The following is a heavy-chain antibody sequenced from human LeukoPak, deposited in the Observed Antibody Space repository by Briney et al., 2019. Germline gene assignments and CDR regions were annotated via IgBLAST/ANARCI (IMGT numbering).Heavy chain of an antibody. Sequence: PSETLSLTCTVSGGSISSYYWSWIRQPPGKGLEWIGYIYTSGSTNYNPSLKSRVTISVDTSKNQFSLKLSSVTAADTAVYYCARHKAAAGIFDYWGQGTLVTVSS. D-gene: IGHD6-13*01. CDR3: ARHKAAAGIFDY. J-gene: IGHJ4*02. CDR2: IYTSGST. V-gene: IGHV4-4*09. CDR1: GGSISSYY.